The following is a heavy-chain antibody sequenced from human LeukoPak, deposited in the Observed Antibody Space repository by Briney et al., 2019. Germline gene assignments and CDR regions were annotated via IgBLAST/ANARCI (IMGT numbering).Heavy chain of an antibody. CDR1: GGSVHRSF. V-gene: IGHV4-59*02. J-gene: IGHJ4*02. CDR2: IYSSGTT. CDR3: GRRPAVDGPIDN. D-gene: IGHD3/OR15-3a*01. Sequence: PSETLSPTCVVSGGSVHRSFWTWVRQPPGKGLEWIGRIYSSGTTDYSPSLKSRLTIAIDTSKNQFSLRLASVTAADTAVHYCGRRPAVDGPIDNWGQGILVAVSS.